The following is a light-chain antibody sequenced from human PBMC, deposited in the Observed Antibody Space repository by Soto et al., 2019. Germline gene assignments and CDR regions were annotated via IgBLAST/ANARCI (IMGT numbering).Light chain of an antibody. CDR1: NIGSKR. CDR2: DDS. V-gene: IGLV3-21*02. Sequence: SYELTQPPSVSVAPGQTARITCGGNNIGSKRVHWYQQKPGQAPVLVVHDDSDRPSGIPERLSGSNSGNTATLSISRGEAGYEADYYCQLWDSSSDHRVFGGGTKLTVL. CDR3: QLWDSSSDHRV. J-gene: IGLJ3*02.